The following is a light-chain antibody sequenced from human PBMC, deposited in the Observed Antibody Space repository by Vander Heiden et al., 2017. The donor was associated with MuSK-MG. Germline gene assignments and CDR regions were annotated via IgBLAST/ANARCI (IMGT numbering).Light chain of an antibody. CDR1: QDISHY. V-gene: IGKV1-33*01. CDR2: GAS. Sequence: DIQMTQSPSSLSASVGDRVTITCQASQDISHYLNWFQQKQGKAPNLLIYGASILEAGVPSRFSESGSGTDFTFTISGLQPEDAATYYCQQYDIVPPVTFGHGTKVEIK. CDR3: QQYDIVPPVT. J-gene: IGKJ3*01.